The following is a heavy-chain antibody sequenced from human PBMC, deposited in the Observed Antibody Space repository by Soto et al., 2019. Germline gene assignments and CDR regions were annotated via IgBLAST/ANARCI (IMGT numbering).Heavy chain of an antibody. D-gene: IGHD2-8*01. J-gene: IGHJ6*03. V-gene: IGHV3-30-3*01. CDR3: ARDNGDGYYYYYMDV. Sequence: PGGSLRLSCAASGFTLSSYAMHWVRQAPDKGLEWVAVISYDGSNEYYADSVKGRFTISRDNAKNSLYLQMNSLRAEDTAVYYCARDNGDGYYYYYMDVWGKGTTVTVSS. CDR1: GFTLSSYA. CDR2: ISYDGSNE.